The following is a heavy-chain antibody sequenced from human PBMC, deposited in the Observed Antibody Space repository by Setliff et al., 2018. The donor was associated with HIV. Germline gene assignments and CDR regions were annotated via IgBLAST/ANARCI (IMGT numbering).Heavy chain of an antibody. CDR2: IYNSGNS. V-gene: IGHV4-59*11. CDR1: GDPISNHY. J-gene: IGHJ6*02. Sequence: PSETLSLTCNVSGDPISNHYWNWIRQPPGKGLEWIATIYNSGNSVSNPSLKSRVTISIDTSKNHFSLTLNSVTAADSAVYYCARVEAKVRGATYGMDVWGQGTTVTV. CDR3: ARVEAKVRGATYGMDV. D-gene: IGHD3-10*01.